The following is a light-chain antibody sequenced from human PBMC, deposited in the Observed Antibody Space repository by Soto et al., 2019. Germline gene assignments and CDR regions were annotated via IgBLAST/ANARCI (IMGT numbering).Light chain of an antibody. CDR3: QQYNTYSRM. V-gene: IGKV1-5*03. CDR1: QSISSG. J-gene: IGKJ1*01. Sequence: DIQMTQSPSTLSASVGDRVTITCRASQSISSGLAWYQQRPGKAPKLLIYEASSLETGVPSRFSGSGSGTEFTHTISSLQPDDFATYYCQQYNTYSRMFGQGTKVEIK. CDR2: EAS.